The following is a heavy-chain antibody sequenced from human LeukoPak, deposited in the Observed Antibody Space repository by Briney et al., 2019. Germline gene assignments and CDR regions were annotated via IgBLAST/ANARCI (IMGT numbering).Heavy chain of an antibody. J-gene: IGHJ4*02. Sequence: GASLQISCKGSGSSFTSYWIGWVRQLPGKGLEWMGIISPGDSDTRYSPSFQGQVTISADKSISTAYLQWSSLKASDTAMYYCARHLGSVDLDYWGQGTLVTVSS. CDR2: ISPGDSDT. CDR1: GSSFTSYW. V-gene: IGHV5-51*01. CDR3: ARHLGSVDLDY. D-gene: IGHD3-16*01.